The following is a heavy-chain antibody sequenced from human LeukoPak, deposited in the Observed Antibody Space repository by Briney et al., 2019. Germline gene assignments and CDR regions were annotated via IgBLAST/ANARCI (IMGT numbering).Heavy chain of an antibody. D-gene: IGHD3-3*01. V-gene: IGHV4-34*01. CDR1: GGSFSGYY. CDR2: INHSGST. Sequence: PSETLSLTCAVYGGSFSGYYWSWIRQPPGKGLEWIGEINHSGSTNYNPSLKSRVTISVDTSKNQFSLKLSSVIAADTAVYYCARGHPFWSGYAWYFDLWGRGTLVTVSS. J-gene: IGHJ2*01. CDR3: ARGHPFWSGYAWYFDL.